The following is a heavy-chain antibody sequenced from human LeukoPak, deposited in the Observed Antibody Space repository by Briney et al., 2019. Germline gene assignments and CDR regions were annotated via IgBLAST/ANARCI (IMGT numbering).Heavy chain of an antibody. J-gene: IGHJ4*02. D-gene: IGHD6-13*01. V-gene: IGHV3-23*01. CDR3: AKGSAGGRPYYFDY. Sequence: GGSLRLSCAVSGFTFSSYAMSWVRQAPGKGLEWVSAIGSSGSYTWYDDSVKGRFTISRDNSKNTLYLQMNSLRAEDTAVYYCAKGSAGGRPYYFDYWGQGTLVPVSS. CDR2: IGSSGSYT. CDR1: GFTFSSYA.